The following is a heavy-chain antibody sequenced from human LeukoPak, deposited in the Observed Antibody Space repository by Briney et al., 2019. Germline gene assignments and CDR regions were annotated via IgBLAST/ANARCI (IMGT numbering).Heavy chain of an antibody. V-gene: IGHV3-7*01. CDR2: IKQDGSEK. J-gene: IGHJ3*02. CDR1: GFTFSSYW. CDR3: ARAQTVQGYSYGYDAFDI. Sequence: PGGSLRLSCAASGFTFSSYWMSWVRQAPGKGLEWVANIKQDGSEKYYVDSVKGRFTISRDNAKNSLYLQMNSLRAEDTAVYYCARAQTVQGYSYGYDAFDIWGQGTMVTVSS. D-gene: IGHD5-18*01.